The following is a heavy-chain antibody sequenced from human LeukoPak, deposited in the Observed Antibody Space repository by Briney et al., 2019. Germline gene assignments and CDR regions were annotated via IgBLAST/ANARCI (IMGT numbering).Heavy chain of an antibody. CDR3: ARAAYGSSPDY. CDR2: IGPGSNTM. J-gene: IGHJ4*02. CDR1: GFTFSSYS. Sequence: PGGSLRLSCAASGFTFSSYSMNWARQAPGKGLEWVSYIGPGSNTMYYADSVKGRFTVSRDNAKNSLYLRMNSLRDEDTAVYYCARAAYGSSPDYWGQGTLVTVSS. D-gene: IGHD6-13*01. V-gene: IGHV3-48*02.